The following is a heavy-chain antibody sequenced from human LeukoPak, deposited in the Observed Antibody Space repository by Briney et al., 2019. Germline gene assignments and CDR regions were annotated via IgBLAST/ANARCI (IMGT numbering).Heavy chain of an antibody. V-gene: IGHV4-39*01. Sequence: SETLSLTCTVSGGSISSSTYYWGWIRQPPGKALEWIGNLYSSGSTYYNPSLKSRVTISVDTSTNQFSLKLSSVTAADTALYYCARQAISGYDPPPFDSWGQGTLVTVSS. CDR1: GGSISSSTYY. CDR3: ARQAISGYDPPPFDS. J-gene: IGHJ4*02. CDR2: LYSSGST. D-gene: IGHD5-12*01.